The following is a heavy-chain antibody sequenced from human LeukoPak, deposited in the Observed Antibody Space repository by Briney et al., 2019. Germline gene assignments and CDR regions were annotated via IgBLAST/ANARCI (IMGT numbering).Heavy chain of an antibody. V-gene: IGHV4-4*02. CDR2: IYHSGST. D-gene: IGHD3-9*01. CDR1: GGSISSSNW. J-gene: IGHJ3*02. CDR3: ARGFSGYFDWLLSGWAFDI. Sequence: PSETLSLTCAVSGGSISSSNWWSWVCQPPGKGLEWIGEIYHSGSTNYNPSLKSRVTISVDKSKNQFSLKLSSVTAADTAVYYCARGFSGYFDWLLSGWAFDIWGQGTMVTVSS.